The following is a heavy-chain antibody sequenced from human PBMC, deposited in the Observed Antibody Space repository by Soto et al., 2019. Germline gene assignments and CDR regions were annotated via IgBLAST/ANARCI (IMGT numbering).Heavy chain of an antibody. Sequence: PGESLKISCNGSGYSFTSYWIGWVRQMPGKGLEWMGIIYPGDSDTRYSPSFQGQVTISVDKSISTAYLQWSSLKASDTAMSYCARRLSEQWLGYAFDIWGQGTMVTVSS. CDR3: ARRLSEQWLGYAFDI. CDR1: GYSFTSYW. CDR2: IYPGDSDT. J-gene: IGHJ3*02. D-gene: IGHD6-19*01. V-gene: IGHV5-51*01.